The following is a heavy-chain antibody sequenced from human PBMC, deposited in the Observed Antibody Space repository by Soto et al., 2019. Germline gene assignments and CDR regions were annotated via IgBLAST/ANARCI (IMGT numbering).Heavy chain of an antibody. CDR3: ARDSSGYYLTYFDY. V-gene: IGHV3-33*01. J-gene: IGHJ4*02. CDR1: GFTFSSYG. CDR2: IWYDGSNK. D-gene: IGHD3-22*01. Sequence: XESLLLSCAASGFTFSSYGMHWVRQAAGKGLEWVAVIWYDGSNKYYADSVKGRFTISRDNSKNTLYLQMNSLRAEDTAVYYCARDSSGYYLTYFDYWGQGTLVTVSS.